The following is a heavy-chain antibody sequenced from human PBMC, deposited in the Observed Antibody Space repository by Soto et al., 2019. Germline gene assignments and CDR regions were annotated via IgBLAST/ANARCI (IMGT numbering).Heavy chain of an antibody. CDR1: GGSISSGNHF. CDR2: IFYSGTA. D-gene: IGHD2-21*01. J-gene: IGHJ3*01. CDR3: AREVITPVHQGADDAFDV. V-gene: IGHV4-30-4*01. Sequence: QVQLQEAGPGLVKPSQTLSLTCIVSGGSISSGNHFWSWIRQPTGKGLEWIGYIFYSGTAYYNSSLKSRVSISVDTSKYQFSLNLSSVTAADTAMYYCAREVITPVHQGADDAFDVWGQGTMVTVSS.